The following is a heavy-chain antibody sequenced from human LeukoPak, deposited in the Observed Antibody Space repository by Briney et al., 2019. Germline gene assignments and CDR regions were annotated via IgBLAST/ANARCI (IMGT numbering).Heavy chain of an antibody. CDR2: IYHSGST. D-gene: IGHD3-16*01. V-gene: IGHV4-38-2*02. Sequence: SETLSLTCTVSGYSISSGYYWGWIRQPPGKGLEWIGSIYHSGSTCYNPSLKSRVTISVDTSKNQFSLKLSSVTAADTAVYYCARGLDYDYVWGSYPQGGFDYWGQGTLVTVSS. CDR3: ARGLDYDYVWGSYPQGGFDY. J-gene: IGHJ4*02. CDR1: GYSISSGYY.